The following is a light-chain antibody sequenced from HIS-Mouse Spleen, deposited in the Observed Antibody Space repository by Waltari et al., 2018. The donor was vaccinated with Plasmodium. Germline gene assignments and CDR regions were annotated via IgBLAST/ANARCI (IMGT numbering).Light chain of an antibody. CDR2: GAS. J-gene: IGKJ3*01. Sequence: DIVMTQSPDSLAVSLGERATINCKSSQSVSSNLAWYQQKPGQAHRLLIYGASTRATGIPARFSGSGSGTEFTLTISSLQSEDFAVYYCQQYNNWSFTFGPGTKVDIK. CDR3: QQYNNWSFT. CDR1: QSVSSN. V-gene: IGKV3-15*01.